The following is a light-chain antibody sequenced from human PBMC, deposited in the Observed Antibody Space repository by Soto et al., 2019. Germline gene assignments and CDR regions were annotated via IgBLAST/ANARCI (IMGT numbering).Light chain of an antibody. CDR3: CAYAGSYTVV. CDR2: DVS. J-gene: IGLJ2*01. CDR1: SSDVGGYNY. V-gene: IGLV2-11*01. Sequence: QSALTQPRSVSGSPGQSVTISCTGTSSDVGGYNYVSWYQQHPGKAPKLLISDVSKRTSGVPDRFSGSKSGNTASLTISGLQAEDEADYYCCAYAGSYTVVFGGGTTVTVL.